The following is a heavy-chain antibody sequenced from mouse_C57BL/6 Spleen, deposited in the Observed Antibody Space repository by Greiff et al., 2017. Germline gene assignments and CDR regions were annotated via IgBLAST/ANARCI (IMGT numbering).Heavy chain of an antibody. CDR2: ISSGGDYI. J-gene: IGHJ4*01. Sequence: EVKLMESGEGLVKPGGSLKLSCAASGFTFSSYAMSWVRQTPEKRLEWVAYISSGGDYIYYADTVKGRFTISRDNARNTLYLQMSSLKSEDTAMYYCTRAYYYGSSYPMDYWGQGTSVTVSS. D-gene: IGHD1-1*01. CDR3: TRAYYYGSSYPMDY. CDR1: GFTFSSYA. V-gene: IGHV5-9-1*02.